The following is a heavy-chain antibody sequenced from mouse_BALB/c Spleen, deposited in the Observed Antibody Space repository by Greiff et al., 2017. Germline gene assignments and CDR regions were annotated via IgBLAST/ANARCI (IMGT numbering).Heavy chain of an antibody. V-gene: IGHV1S137*01. Sequence: LVESGAELVRPGVSVKISCKGSGYTFTDYAMHWVKQSHAKSLEWIGVISTYYGDASYNQKFKGKATMTVDKSSSTAYMELARLTSEDSAIYYCARGDIDYWGQGTTLTVSS. CDR1: GYTFTDYA. J-gene: IGHJ2*01. CDR3: ARGDIDY. CDR2: ISTYYGDA.